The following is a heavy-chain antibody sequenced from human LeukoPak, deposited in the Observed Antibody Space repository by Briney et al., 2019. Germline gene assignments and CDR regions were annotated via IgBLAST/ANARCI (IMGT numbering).Heavy chain of an antibody. CDR1: GGSISSSSYY. D-gene: IGHD2-2*01. CDR3: ARDMQYQLPNAFDI. J-gene: IGHJ3*02. Sequence: SETLSLTCTVSGGSISSSSYYWGWIRQPPGKGLERIGSIYYSGSTYYNPSLKSRVTISVDTSKNQFSLKLSSVTAADTAVYYCARDMQYQLPNAFDIWGQGTMVTVPS. CDR2: IYYSGST. V-gene: IGHV4-39*07.